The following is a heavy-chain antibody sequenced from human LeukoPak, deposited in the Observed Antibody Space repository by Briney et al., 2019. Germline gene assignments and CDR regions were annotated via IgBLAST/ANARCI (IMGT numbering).Heavy chain of an antibody. Sequence: GASVKVSCKASGYTFTGYYMHWVRQAPGQGLEWMGWINPNSGGTNYAQKFQGRVTMTRDTSISTAYMELSRLRSDDTAVYYCARAQYYYDSSGYSDYWGQGTLVTVSS. CDR2: INPNSGGT. D-gene: IGHD3-22*01. CDR1: GYTFTGYY. CDR3: ARAQYYYDSSGYSDY. J-gene: IGHJ4*02. V-gene: IGHV1-2*02.